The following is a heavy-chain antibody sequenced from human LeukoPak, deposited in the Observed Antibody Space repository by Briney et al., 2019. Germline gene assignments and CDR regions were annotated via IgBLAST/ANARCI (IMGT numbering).Heavy chain of an antibody. V-gene: IGHV4-59*01. Sequence: SETLSLTCTVSGGSISSYYWSWIRQPPGKGLEWIGYIYYSGSTNYNPSLKSRVTISVDTSQNQFSLKLSSVTAADTAVYYCAGTYSAVAATLFDYWGQGTLVTVSS. D-gene: IGHD6-19*01. J-gene: IGHJ4*02. CDR2: IYYSGST. CDR3: AGTYSAVAATLFDY. CDR1: GGSISSYY.